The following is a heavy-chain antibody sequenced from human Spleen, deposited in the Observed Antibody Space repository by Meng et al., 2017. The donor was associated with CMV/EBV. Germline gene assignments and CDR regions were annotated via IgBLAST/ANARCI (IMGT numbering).Heavy chain of an antibody. D-gene: IGHD3-3*01. Sequence: SVKVSCKASGGTFSSYAISWVRQAPGQGLEWMGGIIPIFGTANYAQKFQGRVTITTDESTSTAYMELRSLRSDDTAVYYCAREGGYYDFWSGSSYYYGMDVWGQGTTVTVSS. CDR3: AREGGYYDFWSGSSYYYGMDV. V-gene: IGHV1-69*05. CDR1: GGTFSSYA. J-gene: IGHJ6*02. CDR2: IIPIFGTA.